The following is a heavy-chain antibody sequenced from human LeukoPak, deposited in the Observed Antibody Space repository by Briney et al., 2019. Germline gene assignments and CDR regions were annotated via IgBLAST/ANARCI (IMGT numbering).Heavy chain of an antibody. CDR2: INAGNGNT. D-gene: IGHD6-6*01. Sequence: ASVKVSCKASGYTFTSYAMHWVRQAPGQRLEWMGWINAGNGNTKYSQKFQGRVTITRDTSASTAYMELSSLRSEDTAVYYCARDPYSSSFWYYYYGMDVRGQGTTVTVSS. CDR3: ARDPYSSSFWYYYYGMDV. J-gene: IGHJ6*02. V-gene: IGHV1-3*01. CDR1: GYTFTSYA.